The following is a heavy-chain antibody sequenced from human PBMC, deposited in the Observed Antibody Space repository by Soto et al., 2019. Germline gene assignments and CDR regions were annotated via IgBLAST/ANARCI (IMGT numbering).Heavy chain of an antibody. CDR1: GYTFTSYG. J-gene: IGHJ6*02. V-gene: IGHV1-18*01. Sequence: AASVKVSCKASGYTFTSYGISWVRQAPGQGLEWMGWISAYNGNTDYAQKLQGRVTMTTDTSTSTAYMELRSLRSDDTAVYYCARDSSTGYYSGMDVWGQGTTVTVSS. CDR2: ISAYNGNT. CDR3: ARDSSTGYYSGMDV.